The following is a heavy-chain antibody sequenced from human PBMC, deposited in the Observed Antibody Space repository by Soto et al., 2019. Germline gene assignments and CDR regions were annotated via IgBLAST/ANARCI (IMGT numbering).Heavy chain of an antibody. CDR3: ARKPHISGSYLDYYYGMDV. V-gene: IGHV4-59*08. Sequence: PSETLSLTCTVSGGSISSYYWSWIRQPPGKGLEWIGYIYYSGSTNYNPSLKSRVTISVDTSKNQFSLKLSSVTAADTAVYYCARKPHISGSYLDYYYGMDVWGQGTTVT. J-gene: IGHJ6*02. D-gene: IGHD1-26*01. CDR2: IYYSGST. CDR1: GGSISSYY.